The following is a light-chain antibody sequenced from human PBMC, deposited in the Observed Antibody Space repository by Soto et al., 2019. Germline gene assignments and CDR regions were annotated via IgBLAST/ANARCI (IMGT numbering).Light chain of an antibody. CDR1: SSDVSAYNF. CDR3: SSYAGSITIYV. J-gene: IGLJ1*01. CDR2: EVT. Sequence: QSALAQPPSASGSPGQSVTISCTGTSSDVSAYNFVSWYQQLPGKAPKLMIYEVTKRPSGVPDRFSGSKSGNTASLTVSGLQAEDEADYYCSSYAGSITIYVFGTGTKLTVL. V-gene: IGLV2-8*01.